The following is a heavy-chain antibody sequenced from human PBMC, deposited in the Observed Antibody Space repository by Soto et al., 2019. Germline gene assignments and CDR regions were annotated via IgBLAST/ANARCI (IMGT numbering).Heavy chain of an antibody. J-gene: IGHJ5*02. CDR2: ISGSGGST. V-gene: IGHV3-23*01. CDR3: AKDLLLWFGESDGQNWFDP. Sequence: GGSLRLSCAASGFTFSSYAMSWVRQAPGKGLEWVSAISGSGGSTYYADSVKGRFTISRDNSKNTLYLQMNSLRAEDTAVYYCAKDLLLWFGESDGQNWFDPWGQGTLVTVSS. D-gene: IGHD3-10*01. CDR1: GFTFSSYA.